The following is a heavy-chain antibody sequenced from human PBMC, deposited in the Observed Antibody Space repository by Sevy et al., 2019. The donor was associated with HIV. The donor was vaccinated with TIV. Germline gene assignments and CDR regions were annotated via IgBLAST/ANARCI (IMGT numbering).Heavy chain of an antibody. CDR1: GFTFSVYW. D-gene: IGHD5-18*01. V-gene: IGHV3-7*01. J-gene: IGHJ4*02. CDR2: MKEDGSEK. CDR3: VREGVGGYSYSLDY. Sequence: GGSLGLSCAASGFTFSVYWMNWVRQAPGKGLEWVATMKEDGSEKYYVDSVKGRFTISRDNAKNSLYLQMNSLRAEDTAVYYCVREGVGGYSYSLDYWGQGTLVTVSS.